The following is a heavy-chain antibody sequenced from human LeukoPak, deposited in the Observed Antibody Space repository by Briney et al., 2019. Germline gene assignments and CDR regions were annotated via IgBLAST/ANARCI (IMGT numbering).Heavy chain of an antibody. J-gene: IGHJ1*01. V-gene: IGHV4-34*01. Sequence: TSETLSLTCAVYGGSFSGYYWSWIRQPPGKGLEWIGEINHNGSTNYNPSLKSRVTISIDTSKNQFSLKLSSATAADTAVYYCARGPPTVTRKKQQRTFLDYFQHWGQGTLVTVSS. CDR1: GGSFSGYY. CDR2: INHNGST. CDR3: ARGPPTVTRKKQQRTFLDYFQH. D-gene: IGHD4-17*01.